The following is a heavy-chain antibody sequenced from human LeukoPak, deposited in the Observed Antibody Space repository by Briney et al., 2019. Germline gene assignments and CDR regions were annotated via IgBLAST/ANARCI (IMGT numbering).Heavy chain of an antibody. V-gene: IGHV4-39*07. CDR1: GGSISSSSYY. J-gene: IGHJ4*02. Sequence: TSETLSLTCTVSGGSISSSSYYWGWIRQPPGKGLEWIGSIYYSGSTYYSPSLKSRVTISVDTSKNQFSLKLSSVTAADTAVYYCAGDPVLRYFEYFDYWGQGTLVTVSS. D-gene: IGHD3-9*01. CDR2: IYYSGST. CDR3: AGDPVLRYFEYFDY.